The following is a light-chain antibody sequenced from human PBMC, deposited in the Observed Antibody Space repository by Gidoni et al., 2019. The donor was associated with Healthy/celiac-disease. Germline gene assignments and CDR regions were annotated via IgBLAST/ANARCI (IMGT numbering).Light chain of an antibody. CDR2: DNN. J-gene: IGLJ3*02. V-gene: IGLV1-51*01. CDR1: SSNIGKNY. CDR3: GTWDSSLSALV. Sequence: QSVLTPPPSVSAAPGQKVTLSCPGSSSNIGKNYVSWYQQLPGTAPKLLIYDNNKRPSGIPDRFSGSKSGTSATLGITGLQTGDEADYYCGTWDSSLSALVFGGGTKLTVL.